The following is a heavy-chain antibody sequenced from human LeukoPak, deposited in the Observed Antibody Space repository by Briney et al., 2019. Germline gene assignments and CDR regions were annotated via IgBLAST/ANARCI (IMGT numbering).Heavy chain of an antibody. CDR1: GESFSGYY. V-gene: IGHV4-34*01. D-gene: IGHD6-19*01. Sequence: SETLSLTCAVYGESFSGYYWSWIRQPPGKGLEWIGEINHSGSTNYNPSLKSRVTISVDTLKNQFSLKLSSVTAAGTAVYYCARVVAGTDYYYYYYMDVWGKGTTVTVSS. J-gene: IGHJ6*03. CDR2: INHSGST. CDR3: ARVVAGTDYYYYYYMDV.